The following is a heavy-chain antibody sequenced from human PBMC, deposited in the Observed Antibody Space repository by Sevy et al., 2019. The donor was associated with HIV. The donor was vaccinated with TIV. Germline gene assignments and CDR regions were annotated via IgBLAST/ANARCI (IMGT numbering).Heavy chain of an antibody. CDR3: ARDRGDYGRIPIAHDAFDI. CDR2: IIPIFGTE. CDR1: GGTFSCYA. V-gene: IGHV1-69*06. Sequence: ASVKVSCKGSGGTFSCYAISWVRQAPGQGLEWMGGIIPIFGTENYAQMFQGRVTITADKSTSTAYMELSSLRSEDTAVYYCARDRGDYGRIPIAHDAFDIWGQGTMVTVSS. J-gene: IGHJ3*02. D-gene: IGHD4-17*01.